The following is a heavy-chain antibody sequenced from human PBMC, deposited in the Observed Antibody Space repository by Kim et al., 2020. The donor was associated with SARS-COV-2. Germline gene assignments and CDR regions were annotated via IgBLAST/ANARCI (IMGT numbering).Heavy chain of an antibody. CDR2: ISWHSVNI. CDR1: GFTFGDHA. CDR3: SKTQGIIYYTYRIDV. V-gene: IGHV3-9*01. D-gene: IGHD3-22*01. Sequence: SLRLSCAASGFTFGDHAMHWVRQSPGKGLEGVSGISWHSVNIGYADSVKGRFTISRDNAKNTLYLQMNSLRAEDTALYYCSKTQGIIYYTYRIDVLG. J-gene: IGHJ6*02.